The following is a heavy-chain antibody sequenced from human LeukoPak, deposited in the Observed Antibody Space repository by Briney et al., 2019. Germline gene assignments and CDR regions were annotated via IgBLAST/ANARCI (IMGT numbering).Heavy chain of an antibody. V-gene: IGHV3-23*01. CDR2: ISDSGGST. CDR1: GFTFNCCS. Sequence: PGGSLRLCCTASGFTFNCCSMSWVRQAPGKGLKWVSTISDSGGSTYYADSVKGRFTISRDNSKNTLYRQMNSLRAEDTAIYYCAKYSGNYYYFYYMDVWGKGTTVTVSS. CDR3: AKYSGNYYYFYYMDV. D-gene: IGHD1-26*01. J-gene: IGHJ6*03.